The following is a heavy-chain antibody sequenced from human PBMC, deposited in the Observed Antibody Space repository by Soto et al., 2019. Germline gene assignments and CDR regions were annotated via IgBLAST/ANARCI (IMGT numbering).Heavy chain of an antibody. D-gene: IGHD3-9*01. CDR2: INAGNGST. CDR1: GYTFTSYA. J-gene: IGHJ4*02. Sequence: ASVKVSCKASGYTFTSYAMHWVRQAPGQRLEWMGWINAGNGSTKYSQKFQGRVTITRDTSASTAYMELSSLRSEDTAVYYCARSSPEILRYFDWLSSVFDYWGQGTLVTVSS. V-gene: IGHV1-3*01. CDR3: ARSSPEILRYFDWLSSVFDY.